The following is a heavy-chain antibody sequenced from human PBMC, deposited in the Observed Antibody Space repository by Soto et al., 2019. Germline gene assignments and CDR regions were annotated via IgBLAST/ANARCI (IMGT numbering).Heavy chain of an antibody. V-gene: IGHV3-9*01. CDR2: ISWNGAHI. Sequence: QPGGSLRLSCTASGFTFDDYAMHWVRQGPGKGLEGVAGISWNGAHIFYDVSVMCRFTISRDNAKNSFSLQMNSLRPEHTASYYCATTPALNECRNNCPGSSHFDPWGQGTLVTVSS. D-gene: IGHD1-20*01. J-gene: IGHJ5*02. CDR3: ATTPALNECRNNCPGSSHFDP. CDR1: GFTFDDYA.